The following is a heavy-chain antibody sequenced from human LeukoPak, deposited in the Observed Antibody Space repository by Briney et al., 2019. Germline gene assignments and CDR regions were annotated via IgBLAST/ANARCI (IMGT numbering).Heavy chain of an antibody. V-gene: IGHV1-69*06. Sequence: ASVKVSCKASGGTFSSYAISWVRQAPGQGLEWMGGIIPIFGTANYAQKFRGRVTITADKSTSTAYMELSSLRSEDTAVYYCASPRPDVGVVAASYYYMDVWGKGTTVTVSS. J-gene: IGHJ6*03. D-gene: IGHD2-15*01. CDR1: GGTFSSYA. CDR2: IIPIFGTA. CDR3: ASPRPDVGVVAASYYYMDV.